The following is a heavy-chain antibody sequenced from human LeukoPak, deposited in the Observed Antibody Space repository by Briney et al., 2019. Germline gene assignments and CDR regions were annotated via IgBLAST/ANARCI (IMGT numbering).Heavy chain of an antibody. CDR3: ARAGPSSSWHQFDY. Sequence: PGGSLRLSCAASGFTVSRNYMSWVRQAPGKGLEWVSVIYCGGRTYYADSVKGRFTISRDNSKNTLYLQMNRLRAEDTAVYYWARAGPSSSWHQFDYWGQGSLVTVSS. D-gene: IGHD6-13*01. V-gene: IGHV3-66*01. J-gene: IGHJ4*02. CDR1: GFTVSRNY. CDR2: IYCGGRT.